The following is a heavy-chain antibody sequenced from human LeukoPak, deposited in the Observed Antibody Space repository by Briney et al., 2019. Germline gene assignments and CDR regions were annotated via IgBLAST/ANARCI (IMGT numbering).Heavy chain of an antibody. CDR2: TYYRSKWYN. CDR3: ARDMDYYGSGSYYNSRWFDP. CDR1: GDSVSNNSVA. D-gene: IGHD3-10*01. Sequence: PSQTLSLTCAISGDSVSNNSVAWNWIRHSPSRGLEGLGRTYYRSKWYNDYAVSVKSRITINPETAKNQFSLQLNSVTPEDTAVYYCARDMDYYGSGSYYNSRWFDPWGQGTLVTVSS. J-gene: IGHJ5*02. V-gene: IGHV6-1*01.